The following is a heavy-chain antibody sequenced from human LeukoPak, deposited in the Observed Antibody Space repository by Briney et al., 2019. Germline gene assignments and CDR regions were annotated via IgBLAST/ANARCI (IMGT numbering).Heavy chain of an antibody. CDR2: FALEDGEK. V-gene: IGHV1-24*01. J-gene: IGHJ4*02. CDR1: GYTLSDLS. Sequence: GASVKVSCKVSGYTLSDLSMHWVRQAPGKGLEWMGSFALEDGEKVYAQKFQGRVTMTEDTSTDTAYMELSSLRSEDTAVYYCATAFAGNLVDDWGQGTLVTASS. CDR3: ATAFAGNLVDD. D-gene: IGHD1-14*01.